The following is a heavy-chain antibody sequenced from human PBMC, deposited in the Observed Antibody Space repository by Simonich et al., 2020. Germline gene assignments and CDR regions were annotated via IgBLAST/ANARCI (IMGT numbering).Heavy chain of an antibody. D-gene: IGHD2-15*01. J-gene: IGHJ4*02. V-gene: IGHV1-18*01. CDR2: VSANNGNT. CDR3: ARASRGTWWYYYFDY. CDR1: GYTFTSYG. Sequence: QVQLVQSGAEVKKPGASVKVSCKASGYTFTSYGISWVRQAPGQGLEWMGWVSANNGNTNYAQKRQSRVTMTTDTATSTAYMERRSLRSDDTAVYYWARASRGTWWYYYFDYWGQGTLVTVSS.